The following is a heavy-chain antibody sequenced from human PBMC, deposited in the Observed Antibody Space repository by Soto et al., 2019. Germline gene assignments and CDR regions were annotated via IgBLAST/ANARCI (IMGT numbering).Heavy chain of an antibody. V-gene: IGHV4-39*01. CDR3: ASKLLWFGEFYGMDV. Sequence: QLQLQESGPGLVKPSETLSLTCTVSGGSISSSSYYWGWIRQPPGKGLEWIGSIYYSGSTYYNPSLKSRVTISVDTSKNQFSLKLSSVTAADTAVYYCASKLLWFGEFYGMDVWGQGTTVTVSS. CDR1: GGSISSSSYY. CDR2: IYYSGST. J-gene: IGHJ6*02. D-gene: IGHD3-10*01.